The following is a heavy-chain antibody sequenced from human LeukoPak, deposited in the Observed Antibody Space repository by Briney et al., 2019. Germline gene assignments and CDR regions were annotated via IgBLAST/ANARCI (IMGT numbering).Heavy chain of an antibody. D-gene: IGHD3-3*01. V-gene: IGHV3-23*01. CDR1: GFTFSSYA. CDR2: ISGSGGST. Sequence: PGGSLRLSCAASGFTFSSYAMSWVRQAPGKGLEWVSAISGSGGSTYYADSVKGRFTISRDNSKNTLYLQMNSLRAEDTAVYYCAKDGPYYDFWSGSNNPYYYMDVWGKGTTVTVSS. CDR3: AKDGPYYDFWSGSNNPYYYMDV. J-gene: IGHJ6*03.